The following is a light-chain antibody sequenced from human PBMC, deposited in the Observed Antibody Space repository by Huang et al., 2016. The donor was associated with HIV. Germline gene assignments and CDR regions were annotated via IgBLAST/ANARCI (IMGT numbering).Light chain of an antibody. CDR3: HQYDVSPGT. Sequence: ENVLTQSPGSLSLSPGERTTLSCQASQSISGDFLAWYQQKPGQAPRLLIHGTSSRASGVPDRFSGSGSGTDFTLTISRLESEDSAVYFYHQYDVSPGTFGQGTKVEIK. J-gene: IGKJ1*01. V-gene: IGKV3-20*01. CDR2: GTS. CDR1: QSISGDF.